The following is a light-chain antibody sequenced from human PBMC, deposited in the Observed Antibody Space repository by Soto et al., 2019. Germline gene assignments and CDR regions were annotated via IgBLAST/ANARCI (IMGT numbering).Light chain of an antibody. CDR1: SSNIGTNT. J-gene: IGLJ2*01. CDR3: AAWDVSLVV. Sequence: QSVLTQPPSASGTPGQRVTISCSGSSSNIGTNTVIWYQQLPGAAPKLLIYSDNQRPSGVPVRFSGSKSGTFASLAISGLQSEDEADYYCAAWDVSLVVFGGGTQLTVL. CDR2: SDN. V-gene: IGLV1-44*01.